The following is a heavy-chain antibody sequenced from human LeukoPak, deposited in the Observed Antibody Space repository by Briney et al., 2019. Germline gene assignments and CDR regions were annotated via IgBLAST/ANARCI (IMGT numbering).Heavy chain of an antibody. V-gene: IGHV3-7*01. J-gene: IGHJ4*02. D-gene: IGHD2-2*01. CDR1: GFTLSSDR. Sequence: GGSLRLSCVVSGFTLSSDRMSWVRQAPGKGLEWVANIKKDGIEKYYAESVKGRFTISRDNAKNSLYLQMNSLRAEDTAVYYCARGRYSSRSGGYYFDIWGQGTLVTVSS. CDR3: ARGRYSSRSGGYYFDI. CDR2: IKKDGIEK.